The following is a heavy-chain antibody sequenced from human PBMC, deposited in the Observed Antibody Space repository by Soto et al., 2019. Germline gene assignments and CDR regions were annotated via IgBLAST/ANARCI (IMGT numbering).Heavy chain of an antibody. Sequence: PWETLSLTCAVSGGSISSSNWWSWVRQPPGKGLEWIGEIYHSGSTNYNPSLKIRFTISVDKSKNQFSLKLSSVTAADTAVYYCARVKAADSSGWDYYYYYGMDVWGQGTTVTVSS. CDR3: ARVKAADSSGWDYYYYYGMDV. V-gene: IGHV4-4*02. J-gene: IGHJ6*02. CDR2: IYHSGST. CDR1: GGSISSSNW. D-gene: IGHD3-22*01.